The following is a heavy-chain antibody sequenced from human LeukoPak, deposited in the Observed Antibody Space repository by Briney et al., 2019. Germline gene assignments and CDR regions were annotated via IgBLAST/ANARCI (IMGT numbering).Heavy chain of an antibody. Sequence: GASVKVSCKASGYSFTYYAMNWVRQAPGQGLEWMGWINTNAGNPTYAQGLTGRFVFSLDTSVSTAYLQISSLKAEDTAVYYCARNNADGEGRFSYWGQGTLVTVSS. D-gene: IGHD3-10*01. CDR2: INTNAGNP. V-gene: IGHV7-4-1*02. CDR1: GYSFTYYA. CDR3: ARNNADGEGRFSY. J-gene: IGHJ4*02.